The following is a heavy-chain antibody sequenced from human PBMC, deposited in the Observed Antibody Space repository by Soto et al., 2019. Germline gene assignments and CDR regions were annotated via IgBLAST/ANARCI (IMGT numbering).Heavy chain of an antibody. CDR2: INPNSGGT. CDR3: ARGDSSSSGSYYYYGMDV. J-gene: IGHJ6*02. V-gene: IGHV1-2*04. D-gene: IGHD6-6*01. CDR1: GYTFTGYY. Sequence: ASVKVSCKASGYTFTGYYMHWVRQAPGQGLEWMGWINPNSGGTNYAQKFQGWVTMTRDTSISTAYMKLSRLRSDDTAVYYCARGDSSSSGSYYYYGMDVWGQGTTVTVSS.